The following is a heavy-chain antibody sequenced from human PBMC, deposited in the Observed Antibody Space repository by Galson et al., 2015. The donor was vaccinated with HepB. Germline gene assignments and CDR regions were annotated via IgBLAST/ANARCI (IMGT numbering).Heavy chain of an antibody. V-gene: IGHV3-23*01. J-gene: IGHJ4*02. D-gene: IGHD1-26*01. Sequence: SLRLSCAASGFTFSSYAMSWVRQAPGKGLEWVSAISTSGGSTYYADSVKGRFTISRDNSKNTLYLQMNSLRAEDTAVYYCARRSRVVGASDGDSRKYYFDYWGQGALITVSS. CDR3: ARRSRVVGASDGDSRKYYFDY. CDR2: ISTSGGST. CDR1: GFTFSSYA.